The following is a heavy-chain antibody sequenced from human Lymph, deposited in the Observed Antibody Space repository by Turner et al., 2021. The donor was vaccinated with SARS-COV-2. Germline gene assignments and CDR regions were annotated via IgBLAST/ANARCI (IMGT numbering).Heavy chain of an antibody. J-gene: IGHJ4*02. CDR1: GFTFRLYW. CDR3: ARVDMATIAFDY. D-gene: IGHD2-15*01. CDR2: IKQDGSEK. V-gene: IGHV3-7*01. Sequence: EVQLVGSGGGLVQPVGSLRLSCAASGFTFRLYWMSWVRQAPGKGLEWVANIKQDGSEKYYVDSVKGRFTISRDNAKNALYLQMNSLRAEDTAVYYCARVDMATIAFDYWGQGTLVTVSS.